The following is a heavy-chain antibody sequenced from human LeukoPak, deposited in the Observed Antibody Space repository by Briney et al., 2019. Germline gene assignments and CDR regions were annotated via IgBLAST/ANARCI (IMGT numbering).Heavy chain of an antibody. CDR1: GGSISSSSCY. CDR3: ARGAGYSREVNYYYYMDV. J-gene: IGHJ6*03. CDR2: IYYSGST. V-gene: IGHV4-39*07. D-gene: IGHD1-26*01. Sequence: SETLSLTCTVSGGSISSSSCYWGWIRQPPGKGLEWIGSIYYSGSTYYNPSLKSRVTISVDTSKNQFSLKLSSVTAADTAVYYCARGAGYSREVNYYYYMDVWGKGTTVTVSS.